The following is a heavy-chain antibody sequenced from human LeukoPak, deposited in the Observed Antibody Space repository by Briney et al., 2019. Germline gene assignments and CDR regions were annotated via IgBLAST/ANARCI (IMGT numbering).Heavy chain of an antibody. D-gene: IGHD6-19*01. CDR2: IRSKANSYAT. CDR3: TRLLAVAGADY. V-gene: IGHV3-73*01. J-gene: IGHJ4*02. Sequence: GGSLRLSCAASGFTFSGSAMHWVRQASGKGLEWVGRIRSKANSYATAYAASVKGRFTISRDDSKNTAYPQMNSLKTEDTAVYYCTRLLAVAGADYWGQGTLVTVSS. CDR1: GFTFSGSA.